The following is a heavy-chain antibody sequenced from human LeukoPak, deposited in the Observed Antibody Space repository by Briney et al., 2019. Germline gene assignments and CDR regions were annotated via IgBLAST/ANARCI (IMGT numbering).Heavy chain of an antibody. D-gene: IGHD6-19*01. Sequence: GGSLRLSCAASGFTFSSYGMHWVRQAPGKGLEWVAVISYDGSNKYYADSVKGRFTISRDNSKNTLYLQMNSLRAEDTAVYYCAKSTFGIAVVVADYWGQGTLVTVSS. V-gene: IGHV3-30*18. CDR2: ISYDGSNK. CDR1: GFTFSSYG. J-gene: IGHJ4*02. CDR3: AKSTFGIAVVVADY.